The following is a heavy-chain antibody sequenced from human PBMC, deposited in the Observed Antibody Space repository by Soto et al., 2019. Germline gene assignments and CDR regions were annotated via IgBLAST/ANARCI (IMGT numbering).Heavy chain of an antibody. J-gene: IGHJ5*02. Sequence: XSVKVSCNASLYTFTSNWIHWVRRAPGQGLEWMGVINPSGTITNYAPKFQGRVTMTSDPSTSTVYMDLSSLTSEDTAVYYCARDHSISSSGAWWLDPWGQGTLVTVYS. CDR3: ARDHSISSSGAWWLDP. CDR2: INPSGTIT. V-gene: IGHV1-46*01. CDR1: LYTFTSNW. D-gene: IGHD6-13*01.